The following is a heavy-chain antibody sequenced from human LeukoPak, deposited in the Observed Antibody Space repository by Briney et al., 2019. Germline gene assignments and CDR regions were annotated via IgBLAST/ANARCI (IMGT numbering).Heavy chain of an antibody. J-gene: IGHJ4*02. V-gene: IGHV3-30*03. CDR1: GFTLSSYG. D-gene: IGHD6-13*01. CDR2: VSSDGSIK. CDR3: ARGYSSSWLGYFDY. Sequence: HPGGSLRLSCAASGFTLSSYGIHWVRQAPGKGLEWVAVVSSDGSIKYYADSVKGRFTISRDTSKNTVYLQMNSLGAEDTAFYYCARGYSSSWLGYFDYWGQGTLVTVSS.